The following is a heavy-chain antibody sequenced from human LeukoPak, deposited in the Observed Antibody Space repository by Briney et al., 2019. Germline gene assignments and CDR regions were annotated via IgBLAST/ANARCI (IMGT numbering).Heavy chain of an antibody. D-gene: IGHD3-22*01. J-gene: IGHJ3*02. CDR2: IYYSGST. CDR1: GGSISSISYY. Sequence: PSETLSLTCTVSGGSISSISYYWGWIRQPPGKGLEWIGSIYYSGSTYYNPSLKSRVTISVDTSKNQFSLKLSSVTAADTAVYYCARPSYYDSNGGWAFDIWGQGTMVTVSS. V-gene: IGHV4-39*01. CDR3: ARPSYYDSNGGWAFDI.